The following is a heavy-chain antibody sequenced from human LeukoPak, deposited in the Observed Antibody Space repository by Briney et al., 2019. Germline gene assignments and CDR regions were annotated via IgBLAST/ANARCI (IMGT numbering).Heavy chain of an antibody. J-gene: IGHJ4*02. V-gene: IGHV4-38-2*02. CDR1: AYSISSGFF. Sequence: SETLSLTCSVSAYSISSGFFWGWIRQPPGKGLEWIGSIYHSGNTYYNPSLKSRVTISVDTTKNQFSLRLTSVTAADTAVYYCVRYGSGTYSTPCNYWGQGTLVTVSS. CDR3: VRYGSGTYSTPCNY. CDR2: IYHSGNT. D-gene: IGHD3-10*01.